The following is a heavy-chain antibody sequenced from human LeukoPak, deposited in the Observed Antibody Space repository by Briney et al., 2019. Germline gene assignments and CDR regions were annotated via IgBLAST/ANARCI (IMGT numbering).Heavy chain of an antibody. CDR1: GFTFSSYS. Sequence: PGGSLRLSCAASGFTFSSYSMNWVRQAPGTGQEWVSSISSSSSYIYYADSVKGRCTISRDNAKISLYLQMNSLRAEDTAVYYCARDGGYGDYLDYWGQGTLVTVSS. J-gene: IGHJ4*02. CDR3: ARDGGYGDYLDY. V-gene: IGHV3-21*01. D-gene: IGHD5-12*01. CDR2: ISSSSSYI.